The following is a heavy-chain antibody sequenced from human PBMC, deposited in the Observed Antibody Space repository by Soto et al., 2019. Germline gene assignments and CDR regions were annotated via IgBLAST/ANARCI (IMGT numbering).Heavy chain of an antibody. J-gene: IGHJ4*02. CDR3: AKDRGVGSSWNFFDS. D-gene: IGHD6-13*01. CDR1: GFTFRSYG. Sequence: QVQLVESGGGVVQPGTSLRLSCAASGFTFRSYGIHWVRQAPGKGLEWVALISYDGSNKYYADSVRGRFTISRDNSKNTLYLQMNSLRADDTAVYYCAKDRGVGSSWNFFDSWGQGNLVTVSS. V-gene: IGHV3-30*18. CDR2: ISYDGSNK.